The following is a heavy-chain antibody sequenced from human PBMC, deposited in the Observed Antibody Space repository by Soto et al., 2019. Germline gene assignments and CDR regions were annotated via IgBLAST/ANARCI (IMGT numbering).Heavy chain of an antibody. D-gene: IGHD3-10*01. CDR3: AKTSDRGPLAGSVGNWFDP. Sequence: GSLRVPCTASEILFRTYGMHWFRQAPGKGLEWVAVISHDGSNEYYADSVKGRFTVSRDNSKNTLFLQMDSLRAEDTAMYYCAKTSDRGPLAGSVGNWFDPWGQGTPVTVSS. V-gene: IGHV3-30*18. CDR1: EILFRTYG. CDR2: ISHDGSNE. J-gene: IGHJ5*02.